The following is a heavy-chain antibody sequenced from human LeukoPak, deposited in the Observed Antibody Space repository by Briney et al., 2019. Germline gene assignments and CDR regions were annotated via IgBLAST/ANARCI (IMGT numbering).Heavy chain of an antibody. Sequence: SETLSLTCTVSGGSISSSSYYWGWIRQPPGKGLEWIGSIYYSGSTYYNPSLKSRVTISVDTSKNQFSLKLSSVTAADTAVYYCARNAIAAAGSPEFDYWGQGTLVTVSS. V-gene: IGHV4-39*07. CDR2: IYYSGST. D-gene: IGHD6-13*01. J-gene: IGHJ4*02. CDR3: ARNAIAAAGSPEFDY. CDR1: GGSISSSSYY.